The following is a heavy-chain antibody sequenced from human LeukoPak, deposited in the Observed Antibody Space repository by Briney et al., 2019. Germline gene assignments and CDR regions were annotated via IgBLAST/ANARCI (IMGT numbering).Heavy chain of an antibody. D-gene: IGHD1-1*01. J-gene: IGHJ3*02. CDR1: GGSISSYY. V-gene: IGHV4-59*01. Sequence: PSETLSLTCTVSGGSISSYYWSWIRQPPGKGLEWIGYISNSGSTNYNPSLQSRVTISVDRPKNQLSMELNSVTAADTAVYYCVRLQPNTGEWAFDIWGQGTTVSVSS. CDR2: ISNSGST. CDR3: VRLQPNTGEWAFDI.